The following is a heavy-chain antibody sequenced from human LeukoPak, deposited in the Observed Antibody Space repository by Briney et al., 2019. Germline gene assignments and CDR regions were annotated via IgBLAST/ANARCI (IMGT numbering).Heavy chain of an antibody. J-gene: IGHJ4*02. Sequence: PGGSLRLSCVVSEVTVKSYYMNWVRQAPGKGLEWVSVFFSDGSTYYADSVKGRFTISRDDSKNTLYLQMNSLRAEDTAVYYCARDAVYSSSWQYYWGQGTLVTVSS. CDR3: ARDAVYSSSWQYY. CDR1: EVTVKSYY. CDR2: FFSDGST. V-gene: IGHV3-66*01. D-gene: IGHD6-13*01.